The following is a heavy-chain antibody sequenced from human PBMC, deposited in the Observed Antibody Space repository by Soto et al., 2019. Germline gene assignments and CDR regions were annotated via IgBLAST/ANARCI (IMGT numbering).Heavy chain of an antibody. J-gene: IGHJ4*02. V-gene: IGHV1-69*06. CDR1: GGTFSSYA. CDR3: ASQLERPRYFDY. Sequence: SVKVSCKASGGTFSSYAISWVRQAPGQGLEWMGGIIPIFGTANYAQKFQGRVTITADKSTSTAYMELSSLRSEDTAVYYCASQLERPRYFDYSGQGTLVTVSS. D-gene: IGHD1-1*01. CDR2: IIPIFGTA.